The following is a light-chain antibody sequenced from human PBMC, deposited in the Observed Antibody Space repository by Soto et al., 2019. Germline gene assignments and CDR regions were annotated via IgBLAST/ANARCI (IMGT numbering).Light chain of an antibody. CDR2: ATS. CDR3: QLGDSFPFT. Sequence: DIQMTQSPSSVSASVGDRVTITCRASQDISSWVAWYEQKLGKAPKLLISATSSLQSGVPRRFSGSGSGTDFVLVISSLQAEDFETYFCQLGDSFPFTLGGGTKVDIK. CDR1: QDISSW. V-gene: IGKV1-12*01. J-gene: IGKJ4*01.